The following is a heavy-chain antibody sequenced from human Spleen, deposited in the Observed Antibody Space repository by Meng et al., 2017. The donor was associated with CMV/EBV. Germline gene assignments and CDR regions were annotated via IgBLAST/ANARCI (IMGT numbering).Heavy chain of an antibody. CDR2: ISTTSNGM. D-gene: IGHD2-2*01. V-gene: IGHV3-11*01. CDR3: ARGPRYCTRASCQIDGMDV. CDR1: GFTFSDYY. J-gene: IGHJ6*02. Sequence: GGSLRLSCAASGFTFSDYYMSWIRQAPGKGLEWISYISTTSNGMYYADSVEGRFTVSRDNTENSVYLHMNSLRADDTAVYYCARGPRYCTRASCQIDGMDVWGQGATVTVSS.